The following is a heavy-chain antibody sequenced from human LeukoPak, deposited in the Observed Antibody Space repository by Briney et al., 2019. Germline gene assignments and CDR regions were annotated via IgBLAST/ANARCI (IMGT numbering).Heavy chain of an antibody. CDR1: GGSISSSSYY. V-gene: IGHV4-39*01. CDR2: IHYSGST. J-gene: IGHJ6*03. Sequence: SETLSLTCAVSGGSISSSSYYWGWIRQPPGKGLEWIGSIHYSGSTYYNPSLKSRVTISVDTSKNQFSLKLSSVTAADTAVYYCARLPEFHAGYSFYYMDVWGKGTTVTISS. D-gene: IGHD1-14*01. CDR3: ARLPEFHAGYSFYYMDV.